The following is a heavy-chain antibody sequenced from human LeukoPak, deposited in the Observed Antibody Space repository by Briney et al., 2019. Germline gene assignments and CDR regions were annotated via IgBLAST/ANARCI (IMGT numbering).Heavy chain of an antibody. D-gene: IGHD3-3*01. CDR1: GYTFTSYG. Sequence: GASVKVSCKASGYTFTSYGISWVRQAPGQGLEWMGWISACNGNTNCAQKLQGRVTMTTDTSTSTAYMELRSLRSDDTAVYYCAREWYYDFWSGYAEFDYWGQGTLVTVSS. V-gene: IGHV1-18*01. CDR2: ISACNGNT. J-gene: IGHJ4*02. CDR3: AREWYYDFWSGYAEFDY.